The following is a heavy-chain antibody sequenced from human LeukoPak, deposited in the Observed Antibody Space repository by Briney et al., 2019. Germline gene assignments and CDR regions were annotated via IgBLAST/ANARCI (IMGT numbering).Heavy chain of an antibody. CDR2: ISSSSSYI. D-gene: IGHD3-3*01. J-gene: IGHJ3*02. V-gene: IGHV3-21*01. Sequence: GGSLALSCAASGFTFISYSMNWVRQAPGKGLEWVSSISSSSSYIYYADSVKGRFTISRDNAKHSLYLQVNSLRAEDTAVYYCARGSRFGVVGRDAFDIWGQGTVVTVSS. CDR1: GFTFISYS. CDR3: ARGSRFGVVGRDAFDI.